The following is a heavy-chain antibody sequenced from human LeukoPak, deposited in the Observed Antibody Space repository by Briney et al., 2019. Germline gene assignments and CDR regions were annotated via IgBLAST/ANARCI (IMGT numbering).Heavy chain of an antibody. J-gene: IGHJ5*02. V-gene: IGHV3-74*01. D-gene: IGHD4-17*01. CDR3: ARDFFADYGASNWFDP. CDR2: IRGDGGTT. Sequence: GGSLRPSCAASGFTFSSYWMHWVRQAPGKGVEWVSRIRGDGGTTSYADSVKGRFTISRDNSKNTLYLQMNSLRAEDTAVYYCARDFFADYGASNWFDPWGQGTLVTVSS. CDR1: GFTFSSYW.